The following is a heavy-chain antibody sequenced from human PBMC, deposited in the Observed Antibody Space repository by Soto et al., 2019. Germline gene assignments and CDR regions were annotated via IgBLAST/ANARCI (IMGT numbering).Heavy chain of an antibody. CDR2: VDPEDGET. V-gene: IGHV1-69-2*01. CDR1: GYTFTDYY. CDR3: ATDSGVATINY. J-gene: IGHJ4*02. Sequence: ASVKVSCKVSGYTFTDYYMHWVQQAPGKGLEWMGLVDPEDGETIYAENFQGRVTISADTSTDTAYMELSTLRSEDTAVYYCATDSGVATINYWGQGXLVTVYS. D-gene: IGHD5-12*01.